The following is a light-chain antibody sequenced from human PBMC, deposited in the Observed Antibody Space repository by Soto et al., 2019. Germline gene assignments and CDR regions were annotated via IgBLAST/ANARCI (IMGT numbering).Light chain of an antibody. CDR2: GGS. CDR1: QSVTSTY. J-gene: IGKJ2*03. CDR3: HYHQFDSSRVYS. Sequence: EIVLTQSPATLSLSPGERATLSCRASQSVTSTYLAWYQQKPGQSPRLIIYGGSIRASGVPDRFSGGGSGTDFTLSISRLEPEDSAVYFCHYHQFDSSRVYSFGQGTKLEI. V-gene: IGKV3-20*01.